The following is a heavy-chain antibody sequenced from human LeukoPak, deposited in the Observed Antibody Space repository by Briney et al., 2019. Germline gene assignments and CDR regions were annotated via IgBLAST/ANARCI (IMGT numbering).Heavy chain of an antibody. V-gene: IGHV3-53*01. J-gene: IGHJ5*02. CDR2: IYSGGST. CDR1: GFTVSSNY. D-gene: IGHD2-2*01. CDR3: ARGPFYCSSTSCHRAPFDP. Sequence: GGSLRLSCAASGFTVSSNYMSWVRQAPGKGLEGVSVIYSGGSTYYADSVKGRFTISGDNSKNTLYLQMNSLRAEDTAVYYCARGPFYCSSTSCHRAPFDPWGQGTLVTVSS.